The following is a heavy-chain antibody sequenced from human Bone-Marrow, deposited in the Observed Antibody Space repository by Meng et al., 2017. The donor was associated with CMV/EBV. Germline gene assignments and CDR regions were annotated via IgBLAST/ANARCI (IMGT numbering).Heavy chain of an antibody. D-gene: IGHD4-11*01. CDR2: ISGSGDYT. Sequence: CAASGFAFSSYAMSWVRQAPGKGLEWVSAISGSGDYTYYADSVRGRFTISRDNSRNTLYLQMNSLSADDTAPYYCAKIGDYSNYFDYWGQGTLVTVSS. V-gene: IGHV3-23*01. J-gene: IGHJ4*02. CDR1: GFAFSSYA. CDR3: AKIGDYSNYFDY.